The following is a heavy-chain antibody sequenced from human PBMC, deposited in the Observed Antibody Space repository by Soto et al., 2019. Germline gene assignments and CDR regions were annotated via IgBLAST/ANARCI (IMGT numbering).Heavy chain of an antibody. J-gene: IGHJ4*02. CDR3: AKDRNRITIFGVVYTHTDY. CDR2: ISYDGSNK. D-gene: IGHD3-3*01. Sequence: QVQLVESGGGVVQPGRSLRLSCAASGFTFSSYGMHWVRQAPGKGLEWVAVISYDGSNKYYADSVKGRFTISRDNSKNTLYLQMNSLRAEDTAVYYCAKDRNRITIFGVVYTHTDYWGQGTLVTVSS. V-gene: IGHV3-30*18. CDR1: GFTFSSYG.